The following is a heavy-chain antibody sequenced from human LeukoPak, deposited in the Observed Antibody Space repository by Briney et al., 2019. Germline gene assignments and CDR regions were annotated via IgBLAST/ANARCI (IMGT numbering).Heavy chain of an antibody. CDR3: GRDSPYSARGQPTDC. V-gene: IGHV3-7*01. Sequence: GGSLRLSCAASGFTFSNYWMDWVRQVPGKGLEWVADIKQDGSEKHYVDSVKGRFTISRDNAKNSLYLQMNSLRVEDTAVYYCGRDSPYSARGQPTDCWGQGTRVTVSS. CDR1: GFTFSNYW. CDR2: IKQDGSEK. D-gene: IGHD2-21*01. J-gene: IGHJ4*02.